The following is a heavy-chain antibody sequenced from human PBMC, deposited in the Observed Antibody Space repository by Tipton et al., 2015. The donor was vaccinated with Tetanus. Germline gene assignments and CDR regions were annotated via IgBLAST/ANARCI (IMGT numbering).Heavy chain of an antibody. J-gene: IGHJ6*02. CDR1: GGSISSGGYF. CDR3: VRATRGPDRGVPENFFYYYGMDV. Sequence: PGLVKPSETLSLTCTVSGGSISSGGYFWSWIRQLPGKGLEWIGYIYYNTGGTYYNPSLKSRVTISEDTSKNQFSLKLSSVTAADTAVYYCVRATRGPDRGVPENFFYYYGMDVWGQGTTVTVSS. V-gene: IGHV4-31*03. CDR2: IYYNTGGT. D-gene: IGHD2-2*01.